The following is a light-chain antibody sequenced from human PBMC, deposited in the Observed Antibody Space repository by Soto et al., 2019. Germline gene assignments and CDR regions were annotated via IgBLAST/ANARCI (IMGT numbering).Light chain of an antibody. V-gene: IGKV1-39*01. CDR2: GAS. J-gene: IGKJ4*01. Sequence: DIQMTQSPSSVSALIGDRVTITCRASQGVGSHVNWYQQKPGKAPNLLIHGASNLQSGVPSTFSGSGSGTDFTLTISSLQPEDFETYYCQQNYIAPLTFGGGNKVEIK. CDR1: QGVGSH. CDR3: QQNYIAPLT.